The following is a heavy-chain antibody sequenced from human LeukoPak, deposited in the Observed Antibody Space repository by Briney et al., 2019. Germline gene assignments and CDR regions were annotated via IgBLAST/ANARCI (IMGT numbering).Heavy chain of an antibody. CDR1: GGSISSYY. Sequence: SETLSLTCTVSGGSISSYYWSWIRQPPGKGLEWIGYIYYSGSTNYNPSLKSRVTISVDTSKNQFSLKLSSVTAADTAVYYCARALAITMVRGATFGYWGQGTLVTVSS. V-gene: IGHV4-59*01. D-gene: IGHD3-10*01. J-gene: IGHJ4*02. CDR2: IYYSGST. CDR3: ARALAITMVRGATFGY.